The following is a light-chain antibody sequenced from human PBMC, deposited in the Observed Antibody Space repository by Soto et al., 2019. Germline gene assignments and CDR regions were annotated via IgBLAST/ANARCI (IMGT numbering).Light chain of an antibody. J-gene: IGLJ2*01. CDR2: RNS. CDR3: AAWDDSLSGVV. Sequence: QLVLTQPPSASGTPGQRVTISCSGSSSNIGSNYVYWYKQLPGTVPHLLIYRNSERPSGVPDRFSGSKSGTSASLAISGLGSEDVAEYYCAAWDDSLSGVVFGGGTKVTVL. CDR1: SSNIGSNY. V-gene: IGLV1-47*01.